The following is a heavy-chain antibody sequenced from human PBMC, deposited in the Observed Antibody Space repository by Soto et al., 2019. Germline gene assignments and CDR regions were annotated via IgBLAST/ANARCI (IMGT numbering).Heavy chain of an antibody. D-gene: IGHD4-17*01. J-gene: IGHJ4*02. CDR3: ARRYGYYYDY. Sequence: QVQLQESGPGLVKPSETLSLTCTVSGGSISSYYWSWIRQPPGKGLEWIGYIYYSGSTNYNPSLKSPVTISVDTSKNQLSLQLSSVTAADTAVYYCARRYGYYYDYWGQGTLVTVSS. CDR2: IYYSGST. V-gene: IGHV4-59*08. CDR1: GGSISSYY.